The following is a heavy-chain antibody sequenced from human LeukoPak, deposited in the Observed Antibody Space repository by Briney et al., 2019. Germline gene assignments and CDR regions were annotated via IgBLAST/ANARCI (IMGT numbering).Heavy chain of an antibody. CDR3: AKRGCSGTSCYAGYYYMDV. D-gene: IGHD2-2*01. V-gene: IGHV3-23*01. Sequence: GGSLRLSCIASGFTFSSSAMSWVRQAPGKGLEWVSDINGSGGRTYYADSVKGRFTISRDNSKSTLLLQMNSLRAEDTAVYYCAKRGCSGTSCYAGYYYMDVWGKGTTVTISS. CDR1: GFTFSSSA. CDR2: INGSGGRT. J-gene: IGHJ6*03.